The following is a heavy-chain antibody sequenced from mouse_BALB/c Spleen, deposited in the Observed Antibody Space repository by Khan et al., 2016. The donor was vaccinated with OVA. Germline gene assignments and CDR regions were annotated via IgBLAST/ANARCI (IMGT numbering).Heavy chain of an antibody. CDR1: GYSITSDYA. D-gene: IGHD1-1*01. J-gene: IGHJ2*01. CDR2: IKYSGST. Sequence: EVQLQESGPGLVKPSQSLSLTCTVTGYSITSDYAWNWIRQFPGNKLEWMGYIKYSGSTSYNPSLKSRISITRDKSKNQFFLQLNSVTTEDTATYYWARSGTITTVVATDFDYWGQGTTLTVSS. V-gene: IGHV3-2*02. CDR3: ARSGTITTVVATDFDY.